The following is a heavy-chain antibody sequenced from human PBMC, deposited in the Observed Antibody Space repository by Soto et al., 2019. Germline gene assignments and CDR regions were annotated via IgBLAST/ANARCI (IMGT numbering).Heavy chain of an antibody. V-gene: IGHV3-23*01. J-gene: IGHJ4*02. Sequence: LRLSCAASGFTFSSYAMSWVRQAPGKGLEWVSAISGSGGSTYYADSVKGRFTISRDNSKNTLYLQMNSLRAEDTAVYYCAKDLRVVYLDDYSDYPLEFDYWGQGTLVTVSS. D-gene: IGHD4-17*01. CDR3: AKDLRVVYLDDYSDYPLEFDY. CDR1: GFTFSSYA. CDR2: ISGSGGST.